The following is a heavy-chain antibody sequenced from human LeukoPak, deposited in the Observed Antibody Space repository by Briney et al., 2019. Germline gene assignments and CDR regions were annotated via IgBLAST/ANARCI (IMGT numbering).Heavy chain of an antibody. CDR2: ISYDGGNI. J-gene: IGHJ3*02. D-gene: IGHD2-15*01. V-gene: IGHV3-30*18. Sequence: PGGSLRLSCAASGFIFSSYGMHWVRQAPGKGLEWVAVISYDGGNISYTDSVKGRFTISRDNSKNTLYLQMNSLRAEDTAVYYCAKRGYCRGGTCFSHDAFDIWVQGTMVTVSS. CDR3: AKRGYCRGGTCFSHDAFDI. CDR1: GFIFSSYG.